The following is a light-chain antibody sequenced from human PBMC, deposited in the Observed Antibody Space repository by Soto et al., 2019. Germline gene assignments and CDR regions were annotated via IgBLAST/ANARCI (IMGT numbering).Light chain of an antibody. CDR2: GAF. CDR1: QSVSSSY. J-gene: IGKJ1*01. Sequence: EIVLTQSPGTLSLSPGERATLSCRASQSVSSSYLAWYQQKPGQAPRLLIYGAFSRASGIPDRFSGRGSGTDFTLTINRLEPEDFAVYYCQQRSNWPRWTFGQGTKVDIK. V-gene: IGKV3D-20*02. CDR3: QQRSNWPRWT.